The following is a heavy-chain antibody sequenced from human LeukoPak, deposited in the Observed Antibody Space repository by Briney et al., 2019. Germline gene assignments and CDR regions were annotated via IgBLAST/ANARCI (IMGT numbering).Heavy chain of an antibody. V-gene: IGHV3-33*01. CDR1: GFTFSSYG. J-gene: IGHJ5*02. Sequence: GESLRLSCAASGFTFSSYGMHWVRQAPGKGLEWVAVIWYDGSNKYYADSVKGRFTISRDNSKNTLYLQMNSLRAEDTAVYYCARESDMAMVRGVITWYNWFDPWGQETLVTVSS. CDR3: ARESDMAMVRGVITWYNWFDP. CDR2: IWYDGSNK. D-gene: IGHD3-10*01.